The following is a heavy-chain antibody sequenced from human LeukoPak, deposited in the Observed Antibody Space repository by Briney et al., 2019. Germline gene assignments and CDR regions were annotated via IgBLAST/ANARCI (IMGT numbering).Heavy chain of an antibody. Sequence: ASVKVSCNTSGYTFTNYYITWVRQAPGQRLEWMRWISPYNGNTNYAQKLQGRVTMTTDTSTSTAYMELRSLRSDDTAMYYCARLVEQWLLGGLNYWGQGTLVTVSS. J-gene: IGHJ4*02. CDR1: GYTFTNYY. CDR2: ISPYNGNT. V-gene: IGHV1-18*01. D-gene: IGHD6-19*01. CDR3: ARLVEQWLLGGLNY.